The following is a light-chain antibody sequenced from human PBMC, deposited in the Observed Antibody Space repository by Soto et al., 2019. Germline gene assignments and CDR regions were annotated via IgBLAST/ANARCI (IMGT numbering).Light chain of an antibody. J-gene: IGKJ3*01. Sequence: DIQMTQSPSTLSASVGDRVTITCRASQSISRSLAWYQQKSGKAPKLLIYDASSLESGVPSRFSGSGFGTEFPLTISGLQPDDFASYCCQQYQSYFFTFGPRTTVDMK. CDR3: QQYQSYFFT. V-gene: IGKV1-5*01. CDR1: QSISRS. CDR2: DAS.